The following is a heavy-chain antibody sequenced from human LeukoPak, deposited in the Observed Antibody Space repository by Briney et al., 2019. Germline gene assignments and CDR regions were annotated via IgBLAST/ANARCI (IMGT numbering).Heavy chain of an antibody. CDR3: ARDGYYYGSGSFVDY. CDR1: GYTFTGYY. Sequence: ASVKVSCKASGYTFTGYYVHWVRQAPGQGLEWMGWINPNSGDTNYAQKFQGRVTMTRDTSISIAYMELTRLRSDDTAVFYCARDGYYYGSGSFVDYWGQGTLVTVSS. CDR2: INPNSGDT. V-gene: IGHV1-2*02. J-gene: IGHJ4*02. D-gene: IGHD3-10*01.